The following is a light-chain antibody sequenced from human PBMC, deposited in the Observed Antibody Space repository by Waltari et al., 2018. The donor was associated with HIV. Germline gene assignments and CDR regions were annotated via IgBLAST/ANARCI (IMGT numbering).Light chain of an antibody. J-gene: IGLJ1*01. V-gene: IGLV2-8*01. Sequence: HSDLTQPPSASGSPGQSVTISCTGSDSDIGTYKLVSWYQHHPGKAPKLIIYEVNKRPSGVPIRFSGSKSGDTASLPVSGLQAEDEADYYCASYRGLNNLGVFGTGTKVTVL. CDR2: EVN. CDR1: DSDIGTYKL. CDR3: ASYRGLNNLGV.